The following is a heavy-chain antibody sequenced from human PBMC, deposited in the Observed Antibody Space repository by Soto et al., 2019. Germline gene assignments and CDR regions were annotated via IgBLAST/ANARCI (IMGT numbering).Heavy chain of an antibody. V-gene: IGHV3-23*01. D-gene: IGHD6-6*01. Sequence: EVQLLESGGGLVQTGGSLRLSCAASGFSLSSYAMSWVRQAPGKGLEWVSGISGSGGSTYYADSVKGRFTISRDNSKNTLSLKMNTLSAEDTAVYYCAQDLNRSSSSRNWFDPWGQGTLVTVFS. CDR3: AQDLNRSSSSRNWFDP. CDR2: ISGSGGST. CDR1: GFSLSSYA. J-gene: IGHJ5*02.